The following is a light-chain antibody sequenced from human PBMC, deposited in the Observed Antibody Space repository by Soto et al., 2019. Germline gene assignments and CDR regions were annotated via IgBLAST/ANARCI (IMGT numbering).Light chain of an antibody. Sequence: QSALTQPASVSGSPGQSITISCTGSSSDIGAYNYVSWFQQYPGKAPKLIISEVSNRPSGVSNRFSGSKSGTAASLTISGLQTEDVADYFCFSFTTAWTHVFGTGTKCTVL. CDR2: EVS. J-gene: IGLJ1*01. CDR3: FSFTTAWTHV. V-gene: IGLV2-14*01. CDR1: SSDIGAYNY.